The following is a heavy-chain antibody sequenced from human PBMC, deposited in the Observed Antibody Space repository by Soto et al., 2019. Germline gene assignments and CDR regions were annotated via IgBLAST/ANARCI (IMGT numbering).Heavy chain of an antibody. Sequence: SETLSLTCTVSGNSVSTATYYWAWIRQPPGGGLEWIAYIYYTGSTNYNPSLMSRVTISLDTSQNHFSLSLTSVTAADTAVYYCARLSRIATAGTYYYHSLDVWGQGTTVTVSS. V-gene: IGHV4-61*03. CDR2: IYYTGST. CDR1: GNSVSTATYY. D-gene: IGHD6-13*01. CDR3: ARLSRIATAGTYYYHSLDV. J-gene: IGHJ6*02.